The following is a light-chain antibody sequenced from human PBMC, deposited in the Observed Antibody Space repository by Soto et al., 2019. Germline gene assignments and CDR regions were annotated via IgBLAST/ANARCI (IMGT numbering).Light chain of an antibody. CDR3: QHYNNWPFT. V-gene: IGKV3-15*01. Sequence: EIVMTQSPATLSVSPGERATLSCRASQSVSSNLAWYQQKPGQAPRLLIHGASTRATGIPARFSGRGSGTEFTLTINSLQSEDFAVYYCQHYNNWPFTFGPGTKVDI. CDR2: GAS. J-gene: IGKJ3*01. CDR1: QSVSSN.